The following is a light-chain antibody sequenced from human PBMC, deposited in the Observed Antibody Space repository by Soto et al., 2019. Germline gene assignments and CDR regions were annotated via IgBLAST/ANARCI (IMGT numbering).Light chain of an antibody. Sequence: EIVMTQSPATLSVSPGERATLSCRASQSVRNNLAWYQQKPGQAPRLLISRASTRATGIPARFSGSGSGTDFTLTISSLQSEDFAVYYCQHYNNWPPWTFGQGTKVEIK. V-gene: IGKV3-15*01. CDR3: QHYNNWPPWT. CDR2: RAS. J-gene: IGKJ1*01. CDR1: QSVRNN.